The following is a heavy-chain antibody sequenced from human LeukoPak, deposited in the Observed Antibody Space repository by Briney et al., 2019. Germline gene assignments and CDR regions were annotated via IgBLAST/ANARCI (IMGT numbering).Heavy chain of an antibody. J-gene: IGHJ5*02. CDR2: IYTSGST. Sequence: SETLSLTCTVSGGSFSIYYWSWIRQPAGKGLEWIGRIYTSGSTNYNPSLKSRVTISVDTSKNQFSLKLSSVTAADTAVYYCARVSITMVRGVKFDPWGQGTLVTVSS. D-gene: IGHD3-10*01. V-gene: IGHV4-4*07. CDR3: ARVSITMVRGVKFDP. CDR1: GGSFSIYY.